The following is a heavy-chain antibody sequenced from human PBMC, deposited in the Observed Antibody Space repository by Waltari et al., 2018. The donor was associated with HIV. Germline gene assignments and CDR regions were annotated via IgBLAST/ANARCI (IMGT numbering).Heavy chain of an antibody. Sequence: TLDDFAVTWVRQAPGKGLEWVGFLRNKPYGGTTEFAASVKGRFTISRDESKSIAFLQMNSLKAEDTAVYYCARDRDDGLDVWGQGTTVIVS. CDR1: TLDDFA. J-gene: IGHJ6*02. CDR2: LRNKPYGGTT. V-gene: IGHV3-49*04. CDR3: ARDRDDGLDV.